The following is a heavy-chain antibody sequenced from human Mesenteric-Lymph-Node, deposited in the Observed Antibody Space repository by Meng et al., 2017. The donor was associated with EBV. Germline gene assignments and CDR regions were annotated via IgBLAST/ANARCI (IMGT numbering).Heavy chain of an antibody. CDR2: ISAYNGNR. CDR1: GYTFTNYD. V-gene: IGHV1-18*01. Sequence: QVQWGQSGAEVKKPWASVKVSCKASGYTFTNYDISWVRQAPGQGLEWMGWISAYNGNRNNAQKFQGRVTMTTDTSTSTAYMELRSLRSDDTAVYYCARRRRIVGATDFDYWGQGTLVTVSS. CDR3: ARRRRIVGATDFDY. D-gene: IGHD1-26*01. J-gene: IGHJ4*02.